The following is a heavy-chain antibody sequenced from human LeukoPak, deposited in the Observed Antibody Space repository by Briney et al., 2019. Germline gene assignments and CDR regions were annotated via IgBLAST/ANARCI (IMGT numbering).Heavy chain of an antibody. Sequence: ASVKVSCKASGYTFTSYGISWVRQAPGQGLEWMGWISAYNGNTNYAQKLQGRVTMTTDTSTSTAYMELRSLRSDGTAVYYCAMLSGSIAAAGTFDYWGQGTLVTVSS. J-gene: IGHJ4*02. CDR3: AMLSGSIAAAGTFDY. D-gene: IGHD6-13*01. CDR2: ISAYNGNT. V-gene: IGHV1-18*01. CDR1: GYTFTSYG.